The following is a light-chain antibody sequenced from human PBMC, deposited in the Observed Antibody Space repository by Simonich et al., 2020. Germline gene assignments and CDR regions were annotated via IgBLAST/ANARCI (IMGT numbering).Light chain of an antibody. Sequence: QAVLTQPASLSASPGASASLTCTLRRGINVDTYRIYWYQQKPGSPPQYLLRYKSDSYKEQGSGVPSRFSGSKDASANAGILLISGLQSEDEADYYCMIWHSSAWVFGGGTKLTVL. CDR2: YKSDSYK. V-gene: IGLV5-45*01. J-gene: IGLJ3*02. CDR1: RGINVDTYR. CDR3: MIWHSSAWV.